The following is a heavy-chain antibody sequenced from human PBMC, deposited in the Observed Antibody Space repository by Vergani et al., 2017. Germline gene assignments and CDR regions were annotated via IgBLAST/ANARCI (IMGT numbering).Heavy chain of an antibody. CDR2: ISYDGSNK. V-gene: IGHV3-30*18. Sequence: QVQLVESGGGVVQPGRSLRLSCAASGFTFSSYGMHWVRQAPGKGLEWVAVISYDGSNKYYADSVKGRFTISRDNSKNTLYLQMNSLRAEDTAVYYCAKGQGYCSSTSCYGFDYWGQGNLVTVSS. D-gene: IGHD2-2*01. CDR3: AKGQGYCSSTSCYGFDY. CDR1: GFTFSSYG. J-gene: IGHJ4*02.